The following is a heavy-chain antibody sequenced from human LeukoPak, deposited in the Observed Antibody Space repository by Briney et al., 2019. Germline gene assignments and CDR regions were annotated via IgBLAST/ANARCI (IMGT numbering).Heavy chain of an antibody. Sequence: GGSLRLSCAASGFTFSSYWMSWVRQAPGKGLEWVANIKKDGSEKYYVDSVKGRFTISRDNAKNSLYLQMNSLRAEDTAVYYCARGKEYFDWLLRAYYFGYWGQGTLVTVSS. CDR1: GFTFSSYW. J-gene: IGHJ4*02. D-gene: IGHD3-9*01. CDR3: ARGKEYFDWLLRAYYFGY. V-gene: IGHV3-7*01. CDR2: IKKDGSEK.